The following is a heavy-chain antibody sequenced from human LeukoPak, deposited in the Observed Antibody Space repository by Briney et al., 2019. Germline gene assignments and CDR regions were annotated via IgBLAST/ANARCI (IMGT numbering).Heavy chain of an antibody. CDR3: ARDNSSGWFDY. CDR2: INPSGGST. D-gene: IGHD6-19*01. CDR1: GYTFTSYY. V-gene: IGHV1-46*01. J-gene: IGHJ4*02. Sequence: ASVKVSCKASGYTFTSYYMHWERQAPGQGLEWMGIINPSGGSTSYAQKFQGRVTMTRDTSTSTVYMELSSLRSEDTAVYYCARDNSSGWFDYWGQGTLVTVSS.